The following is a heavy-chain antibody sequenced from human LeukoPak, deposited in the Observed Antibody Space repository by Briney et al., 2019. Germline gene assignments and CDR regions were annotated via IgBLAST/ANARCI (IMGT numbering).Heavy chain of an antibody. Sequence: SETLSLTCTVSGGSISSYYWSWIRQPPGKGLEWIGYIYYSGSTYYSPSLKSRVTISVDTPKNQFSLKLSSVTAADTAVYYCARVHSDSSGYYHDYWGQGTLVTVSS. CDR1: GGSISSYY. J-gene: IGHJ4*02. CDR2: IYYSGST. CDR3: ARVHSDSSGYYHDY. V-gene: IGHV4-30-4*01. D-gene: IGHD3-22*01.